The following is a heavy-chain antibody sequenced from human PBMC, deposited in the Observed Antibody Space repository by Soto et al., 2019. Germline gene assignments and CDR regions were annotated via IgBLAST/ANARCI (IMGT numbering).Heavy chain of an antibody. V-gene: IGHV3-7*01. CDR2: IKQDGSEK. D-gene: IGHD6-19*01. CDR3: AGRPGYSSGWFAD. CDR1: GFTVSTYW. Sequence: EVQLVESGGGLVQPGGSLRLSCAASGFTVSTYWMSWVRQAPGKGLEWLANIKQDGSEKYYVDSVKGRVTVPRDNAKNSLYLQMNSLRAEDPAVYYCAGRPGYSSGWFADWGQGTLVTVS. J-gene: IGHJ4*02.